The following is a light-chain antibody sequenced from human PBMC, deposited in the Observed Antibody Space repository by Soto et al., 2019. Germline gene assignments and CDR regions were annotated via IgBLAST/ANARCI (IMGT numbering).Light chain of an antibody. CDR2: DAS. CDR1: QSISSW. Sequence: DIQMTQSPSTLSASVGDRVTITCRASQSISSWLAWYQQKPGNAPKLLIYDASSLGSGVPSRFSGSGAGTESTLSIVSLQPDDFATDYGQQYNSYPWTVGQGTKVEIK. J-gene: IGKJ1*01. V-gene: IGKV1-5*01. CDR3: QQYNSYPWT.